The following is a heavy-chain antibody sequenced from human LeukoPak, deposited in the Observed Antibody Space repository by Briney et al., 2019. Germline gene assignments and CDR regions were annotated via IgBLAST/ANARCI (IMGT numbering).Heavy chain of an antibody. Sequence: KPSETLSLTCAVYGGSFSGYYWSWIRQPPGKGLEWIGEINHSGSTNYNPSLKSRVTISVDTSKNQFSLKLSSVTAADTAVYYCARGAHSGRVHTRWGQGTLVTVSS. D-gene: IGHD1-26*01. V-gene: IGHV4-34*01. CDR2: INHSGST. J-gene: IGHJ4*02. CDR3: ARGAHSGRVHTR. CDR1: GGSFSGYY.